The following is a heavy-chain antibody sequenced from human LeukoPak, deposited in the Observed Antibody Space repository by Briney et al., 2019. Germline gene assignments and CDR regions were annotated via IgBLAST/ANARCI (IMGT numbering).Heavy chain of an antibody. V-gene: IGHV4-30-4*01. J-gene: IGHJ4*02. D-gene: IGHD3-10*01. CDR1: GGSISSSSYY. CDR2: IYYSGST. CDR3: ARGYGSGSSQEAFSDY. Sequence: SETLSLTCTVSGGSISSSSYYWSWIRQPPRKGLEWIGYIYYSGSTYYNPSLKSRVTISVDTSKNQFSLKLSSVTAADTAVYYCARGYGSGSSQEAFSDYWGQGTLVTVSS.